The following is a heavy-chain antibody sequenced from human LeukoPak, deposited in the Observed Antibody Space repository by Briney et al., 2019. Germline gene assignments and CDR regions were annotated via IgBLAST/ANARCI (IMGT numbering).Heavy chain of an antibody. V-gene: IGHV4-34*01. CDR3: AKGSVTNYYYMDV. J-gene: IGHJ6*03. CDR1: GGSFSGYY. Sequence: KPSETLSLTCAVYGGSFSGYYWSWIRQPPGKGLERIGEINHSGSTNYNPSLKSRVTISVDTSKNQFSLKLSSVTAADTAVYYCAKGSVTNYYYMDVWGKGTTVTVSS. CDR2: INHSGST. D-gene: IGHD4-11*01.